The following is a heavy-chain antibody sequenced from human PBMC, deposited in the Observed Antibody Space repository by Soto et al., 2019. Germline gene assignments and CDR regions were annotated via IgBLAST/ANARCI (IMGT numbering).Heavy chain of an antibody. Sequence: EVQLLESGGGLVQPGESLRLSCAASGFTFSDYIMTWVRQAPGKGLEWVSGINKDGGTTQHADFVRGRFTISRDNSRNTLYLQMNSVRAEDTALYYCAKGLHWYWMDVWGQGTMVTVS. CDR2: INKDGGTT. CDR1: GFTFSDYI. V-gene: IGHV3-23*01. CDR3: AKGLHWYWMDV. D-gene: IGHD1-20*01. J-gene: IGHJ6*02.